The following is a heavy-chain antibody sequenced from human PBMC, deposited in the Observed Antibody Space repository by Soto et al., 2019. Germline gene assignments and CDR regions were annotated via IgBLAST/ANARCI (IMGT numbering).Heavy chain of an antibody. CDR3: GRAHLGTDRYILEPFDP. D-gene: IGHD1-1*01. V-gene: IGHV6-1*01. CDR2: TYYRSKWYN. CDR1: GDSVSSNSAT. Sequence: SQTLSLTCAISGDSVSSNSATWNWIRQSPSRGLEWLGRTYYRSKWYNDYAISVKSRITINPDTSKNQFSLQLNSVIPEDTAVYYCGRAHLGTDRYILEPFDPWGQGTLVT. J-gene: IGHJ5*02.